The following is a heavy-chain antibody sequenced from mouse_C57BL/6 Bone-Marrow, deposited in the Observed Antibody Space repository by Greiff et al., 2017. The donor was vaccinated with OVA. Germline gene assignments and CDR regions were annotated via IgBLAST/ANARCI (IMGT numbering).Heavy chain of an antibody. V-gene: IGHV1-82*01. Sequence: QVQLQQSGPELVKPGASVKISCKASGYAFSSSWMNWVKQRPGKGLEWIGRIYPGDGDTNYNGKFKGKATLTADKSSSTAYMQLSSLTSEDSAVYFCAREGDYGSSYNFDYWGQGTTLTVSS. CDR1: GYAFSSSW. J-gene: IGHJ2*01. CDR3: AREGDYGSSYNFDY. D-gene: IGHD1-1*01. CDR2: IYPGDGDT.